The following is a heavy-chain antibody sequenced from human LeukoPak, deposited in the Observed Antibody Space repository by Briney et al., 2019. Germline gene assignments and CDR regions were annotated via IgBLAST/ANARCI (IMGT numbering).Heavy chain of an antibody. CDR3: ATDYGSGTYYNDNP. Sequence: GGSLRLSCAASGFTVSSNYMSLVRQAPGKGLEWVSVTFSSGTTFYADSVKGRFNISRDNSENTLYLQMNSLRADDTAVYYCATDYGSGTYYNDNPWGQGTLVTVSS. CDR1: GFTVSSNY. D-gene: IGHD3-10*01. V-gene: IGHV3-53*01. CDR2: TFSSGTT. J-gene: IGHJ5*02.